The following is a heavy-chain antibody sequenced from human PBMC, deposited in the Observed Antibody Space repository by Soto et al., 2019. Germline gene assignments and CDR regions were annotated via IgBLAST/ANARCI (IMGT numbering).Heavy chain of an antibody. D-gene: IGHD6-13*01. CDR1: GFTFSSYG. V-gene: IGHV3-30*18. Sequence: QVQLVESGGGVVQPGRSLRLSCAASGFTFSSYGMHWVRQAPGKGLEWVAVISYDGSNKYYADSVKGRFTISRDNSKNTLYLQMNSLRAEDTAVHYCAKDLYSSSWEFDYWGQGTLVTVSS. CDR2: ISYDGSNK. CDR3: AKDLYSSSWEFDY. J-gene: IGHJ4*02.